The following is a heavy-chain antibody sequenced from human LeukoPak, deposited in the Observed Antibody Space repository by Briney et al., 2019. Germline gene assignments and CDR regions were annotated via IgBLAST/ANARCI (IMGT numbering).Heavy chain of an antibody. D-gene: IGHD5-18*01. J-gene: IGHJ4*02. CDR2: ISGSGGCT. CDR3: ARVQYSYGYDGSFY. V-gene: IGHV3-23*01. Sequence: GGSLRLSCAASVFPFRNYAMSWVRQAPGKGLEWVSTISGSGGCTYYADSVKGRFTFSRDNSKNTLYLQMKSLRGDDTAVYYCARVQYSYGYDGSFYWGQGTLVTVSS. CDR1: VFPFRNYA.